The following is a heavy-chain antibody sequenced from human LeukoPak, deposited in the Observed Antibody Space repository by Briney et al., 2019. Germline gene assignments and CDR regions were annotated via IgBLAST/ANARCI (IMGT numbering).Heavy chain of an antibody. V-gene: IGHV4-31*03. CDR2: IYYSGST. CDR1: GGSISSGGYY. J-gene: IGHJ5*02. D-gene: IGHD3-10*01. CDR3: ARAGGGPFGSGSYTFLMNWFDP. Sequence: PSETLSLTCTVSGGSISSGGYYWSWIRQHPGKGLEWLGYIYYSGSTYYNPSLKSRVTISVDTSKNQFSLKLSSVTAADTAVYYCARAGGGPFGSGSYTFLMNWFDPWGQGTLVTVSS.